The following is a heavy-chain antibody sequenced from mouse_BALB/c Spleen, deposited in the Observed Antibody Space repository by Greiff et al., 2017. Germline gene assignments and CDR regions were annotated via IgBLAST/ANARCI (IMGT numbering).Heavy chain of an antibody. CDR1: GYSITSDYA. D-gene: IGHD2-1*01. J-gene: IGHJ4*01. CDR2: ISYSGST. CDR3: ARRRNYGNSRDYAMDY. V-gene: IGHV3-2*02. Sequence: EVQGVESGPGLVKPSQSLSLTCTVTGYSITSDYAWNWIRQFPGNKLEWMGYISYSGSTSYNPSLKSRISITRDTSKNQFFLQLNSVTTEDTATYYCARRRNYGNSRDYAMDYWGQGTSVTVSS.